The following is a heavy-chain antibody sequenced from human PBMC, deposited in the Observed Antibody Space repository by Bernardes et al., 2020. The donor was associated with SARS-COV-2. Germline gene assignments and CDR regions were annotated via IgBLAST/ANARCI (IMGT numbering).Heavy chain of an antibody. V-gene: IGHV2-70*11. CDR3: ARDRVSRGVDA. Sequence: SGPTLVKPTQTLTLICNFSGFSLTTTGMCVSWIRQPPGKALEWLARIDWDDDKYYMTSLKTRLTISKDTSKNQVVLTMTNMDPVDTATYYCARDRVSRGVDAWGQGTTVTVSS. CDR2: IDWDDDK. J-gene: IGHJ6*02. D-gene: IGHD6-6*01. CDR1: GFSLTTTGMC.